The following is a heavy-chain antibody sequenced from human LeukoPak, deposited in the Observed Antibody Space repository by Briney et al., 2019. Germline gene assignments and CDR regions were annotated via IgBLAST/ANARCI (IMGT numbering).Heavy chain of an antibody. V-gene: IGHV4-59*01. J-gene: IGHJ6*02. Sequence: SETLSLTCTVSGGSISSYYWSWIRQPPGKGLEWIGYIYYSGSTNYNPSLKSRVTISVDTSKNQFSLKLSSVTAADTAVYYCAREEYYYGSGYNYGMDVWGQGTTVTVSS. CDR1: GGSISSYY. D-gene: IGHD3-10*01. CDR3: AREEYYYGSGYNYGMDV. CDR2: IYYSGST.